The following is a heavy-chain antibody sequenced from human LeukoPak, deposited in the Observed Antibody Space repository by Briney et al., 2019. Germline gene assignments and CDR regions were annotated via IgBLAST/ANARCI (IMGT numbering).Heavy chain of an antibody. CDR3: ASMDYYGSGSYWELDY. Sequence: ASVKVSCKASGYTFTGYYMHWVRQAPGQGLEWMGWINPNSGGTNYAQKFQGRVTMTRDTSISTAYMELSRLRSDDTAVYYCASMDYYGSGSYWELDYWGQETLVTVSS. CDR1: GYTFTGYY. V-gene: IGHV1-2*02. D-gene: IGHD3-10*01. CDR2: INPNSGGT. J-gene: IGHJ4*02.